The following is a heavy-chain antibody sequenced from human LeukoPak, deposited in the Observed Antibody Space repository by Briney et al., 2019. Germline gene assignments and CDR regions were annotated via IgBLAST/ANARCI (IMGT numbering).Heavy chain of an antibody. J-gene: IGHJ3*02. Sequence: PGGSLRLSCAASGFAFSSYWMSWVRQAPGKGLEWVANIKQDGSEKYYVDSVKGRFTISRDNAKNSLYLQMNSLRAEDTAVYYCAKSAGTTPSDAFDIWGQGTMVTVSS. V-gene: IGHV3-7*01. CDR2: IKQDGSEK. D-gene: IGHD1-1*01. CDR3: AKSAGTTPSDAFDI. CDR1: GFAFSSYW.